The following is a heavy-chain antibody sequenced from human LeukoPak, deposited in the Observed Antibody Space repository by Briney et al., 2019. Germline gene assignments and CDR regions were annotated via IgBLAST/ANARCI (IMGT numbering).Heavy chain of an antibody. J-gene: IGHJ4*02. CDR3: ARDPPSVAGTFDS. Sequence: GGSLRLSCAASGFTFSSYGMNWVRQAPGAGLEWVSGISYSGGSTYYADSVKGRFTISRDNSKNTLYLQMNSLRAEDTAVYYCARDPPSVAGTFDSWGQGTLVTAAS. CDR2: ISYSGGST. V-gene: IGHV3-23*01. CDR1: GFTFSSYG. D-gene: IGHD6-19*01.